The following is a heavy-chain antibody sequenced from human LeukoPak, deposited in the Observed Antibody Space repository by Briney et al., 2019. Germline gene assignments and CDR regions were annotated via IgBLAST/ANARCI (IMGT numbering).Heavy chain of an antibody. CDR3: ARDQATIILGYFDY. V-gene: IGHV4-39*07. CDR1: GGSININTYY. CDR2: IYYSGRT. J-gene: IGHJ4*02. D-gene: IGHD1-26*01. Sequence: SETLSLTCTVSGGSININTYYWGWIRQPPGKGLEWIGTIYYSGRTYYNPSLKSRVTISVDTSQNQFSLKLSSVTAADTAVYYCARDQATIILGYFDYWGQGTLVTVSS.